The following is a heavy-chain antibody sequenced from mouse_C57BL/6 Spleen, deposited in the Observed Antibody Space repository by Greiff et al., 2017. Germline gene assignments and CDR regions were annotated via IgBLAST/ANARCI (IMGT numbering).Heavy chain of an antibody. CDR3: ARGGTTGDYMDY. CDR2: IYPGDGDT. D-gene: IGHD1-1*01. CDR1: GFAFSSYW. V-gene: IGHV1-80*01. J-gene: IGHJ2*01. Sequence: LQQSGASVKISCTASGFAFSSYWKNWVKQRPGKVLEWLGQIYPGDGDTNSNGKFKGNATLTADKSSSTAYMQLSSLTSEDSAVYFCARGGTTGDYMDYWGQGTTLTVSS.